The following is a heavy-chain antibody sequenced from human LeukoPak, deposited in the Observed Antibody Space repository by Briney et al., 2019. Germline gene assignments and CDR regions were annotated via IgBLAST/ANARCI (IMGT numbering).Heavy chain of an antibody. CDR3: AREKLSTSWYGGSRDYRHYFYEMDV. D-gene: IGHD2-2*01. J-gene: IGHJ6*02. Sequence: SETLSLTCSLSGDSFTTYYWSWLRQPPGKGLEWIGYIYYSGTANYNPSLETRVTISIDRPKNQFSLKLASVTAADTAVYYCAREKLSTSWYGGSRDYRHYFYEMDVWGQGTTVTVSS. CDR1: GDSFTTYY. V-gene: IGHV4-59*01. CDR2: IYYSGTA.